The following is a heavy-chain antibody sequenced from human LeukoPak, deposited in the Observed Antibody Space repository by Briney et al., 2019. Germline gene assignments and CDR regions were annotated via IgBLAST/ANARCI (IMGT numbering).Heavy chain of an antibody. V-gene: IGHV4-59*01. D-gene: IGHD5-12*01. Sequence: PSETLSLTCTVSGGSISSYYGSWIRQPPGKGLEWIGYIYYSGSTNYNPSLQSRVTISVDTSKNQFSLKLSSVTAADTAVYYCARGGGYSAYWGQGTLVTVSS. CDR3: ARGGGYSAY. CDR1: GGSISSYY. J-gene: IGHJ4*02. CDR2: IYYSGST.